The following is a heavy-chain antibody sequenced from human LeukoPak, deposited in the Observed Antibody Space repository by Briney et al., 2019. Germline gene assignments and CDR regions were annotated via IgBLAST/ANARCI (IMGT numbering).Heavy chain of an antibody. Sequence: GGSLRLSCAASGFTFSSYAMSWVRQAPGKGLKCVSGISGRGDNTYYADSVKGRFTISRDNSKNTLYLQMNSLRAEDTAVYYCAKNRGTGYYYYMDVWGKGTTVTVSS. D-gene: IGHD1-26*01. CDR1: GFTFSSYA. J-gene: IGHJ6*03. CDR3: AKNRGTGYYYYMDV. V-gene: IGHV3-23*01. CDR2: ISGRGDNT.